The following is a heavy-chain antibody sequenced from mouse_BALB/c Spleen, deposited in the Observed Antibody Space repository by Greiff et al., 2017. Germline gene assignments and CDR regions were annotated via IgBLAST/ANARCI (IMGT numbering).Heavy chain of an antibody. Sequence: AQLQQSGAELVRPGALVKLSCKASGFNIKDYYMHWVKQRPEQGLEWIGWIDPENGNTIYDPKFQGKASITADTSSNTAYLQLSSLTSEDTAVYYCAFSGSNYAMDYWGQGTSVTVSS. CDR1: GFNIKDYY. CDR3: AFSGSNYAMDY. V-gene: IGHV14-1*02. D-gene: IGHD1-1*01. CDR2: IDPENGNT. J-gene: IGHJ4*01.